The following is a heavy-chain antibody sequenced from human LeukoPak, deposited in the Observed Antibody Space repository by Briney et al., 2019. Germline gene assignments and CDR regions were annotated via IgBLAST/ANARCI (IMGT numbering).Heavy chain of an antibody. CDR2: ISWNSGSI. CDR3: AKDALGYCSGGSCYPGAFDI. D-gene: IGHD2-15*01. Sequence: GGSLRLSCAASGFTVSSNYMSWVRQAPGKGLEWVSGISWNSGSIGYADSVKGRFTISRDNAKNSLYLQMNSLRAEDTALYYCAKDALGYCSGGSCYPGAFDIWGQGTMVTVSS. J-gene: IGHJ3*02. V-gene: IGHV3-9*01. CDR1: GFTVSSNY.